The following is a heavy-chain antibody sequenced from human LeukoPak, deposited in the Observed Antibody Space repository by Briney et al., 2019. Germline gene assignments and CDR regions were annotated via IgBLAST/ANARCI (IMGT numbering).Heavy chain of an antibody. CDR2: ISGHKGNT. CDR1: CYTFTTYG. J-gene: IGHJ4*02. D-gene: IGHD5-24*01. CDR3: ARDHVPRGDGYNYYEY. Sequence: ASVKVSCKTSCYTFTTYGISWVRQAPGQGLEWMGWISGHKGNTIYAQKLRGRVTMTTDTSTTTAYMDLRSLRPDDTAVYYCARDHVPRGDGYNYYEYWGQGTLVTVSS. V-gene: IGHV1-18*01.